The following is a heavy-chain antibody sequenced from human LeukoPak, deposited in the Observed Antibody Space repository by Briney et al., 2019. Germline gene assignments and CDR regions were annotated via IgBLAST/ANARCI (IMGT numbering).Heavy chain of an antibody. CDR1: GFTFSKAW. CDR3: TTDGGTVTPTGYYYGMDV. CDR2: IKSKTDGGTT. D-gene: IGHD4-17*01. J-gene: IGHJ6*04. Sequence: GGSLRLSCAASGFTFSKAWMSWVRQAPGKGLEWVGRIKSKTDGGTTEYAAPVEGRFTISRDDSKNTLYLQMNSLKTEDTAVYYCTTDGGTVTPTGYYYGMDVWGKGTTVTVSS. V-gene: IGHV3-15*01.